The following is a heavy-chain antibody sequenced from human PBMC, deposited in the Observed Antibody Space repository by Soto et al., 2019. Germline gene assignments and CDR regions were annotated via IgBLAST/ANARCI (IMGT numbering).Heavy chain of an antibody. V-gene: IGHV1-69*01. D-gene: IGHD1-1*01. Sequence: QVQLVQSGAEVRKPGSSVRVSCRASGDRFSTYAINWVRQAPGQGLEWLGGIITFFGAAMYAQKFRDRVTITADEFTTTAYLELSSLRPEDTAVYYCARGGKERFRGPGMDVWGQGTTVTVSS. CDR1: GDRFSTYA. J-gene: IGHJ6*02. CDR2: IITFFGAA. CDR3: ARGGKERFRGPGMDV.